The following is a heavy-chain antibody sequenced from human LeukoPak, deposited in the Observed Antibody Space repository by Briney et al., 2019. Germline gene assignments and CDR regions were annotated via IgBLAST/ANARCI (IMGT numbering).Heavy chain of an antibody. CDR1: GGSFSGYY. V-gene: IGHV4-34*01. CDR3: AGDHGSSGYLY. CDR2: INPGGST. Sequence: SETLSLTCAFYGGSFSGYYWSWIRQPPGKGLEWIGEINPGGSTNYNPSLKSRVIVSVDTSKNRLSLKLTSVTAADTAVYYCAGDHGSSGYLYWGQGILVTVSP. J-gene: IGHJ4*02. D-gene: IGHD3-22*01.